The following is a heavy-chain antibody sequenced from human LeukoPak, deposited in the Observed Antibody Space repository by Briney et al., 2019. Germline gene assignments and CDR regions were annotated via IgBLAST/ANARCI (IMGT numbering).Heavy chain of an antibody. J-gene: IGHJ4*02. CDR1: GFTFSIYS. CDR2: ISIGSDYI. D-gene: IGHD2-15*01. Sequence: GGSLRLSCAASGFTFSIYSMNWVREAPGKGLGWVSFISIGSDYIDYADSVRGRFTISRDNAKNSLYLEMSSLRDEDTAVYYCAPDFNRGGRDHYWGQGTLVTVSS. CDR3: APDFNRGGRDHY. V-gene: IGHV3-48*02.